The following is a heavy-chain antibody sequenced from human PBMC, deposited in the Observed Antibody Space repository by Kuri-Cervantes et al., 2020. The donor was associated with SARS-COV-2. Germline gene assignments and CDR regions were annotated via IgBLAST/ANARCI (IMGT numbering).Heavy chain of an antibody. D-gene: IGHD2-2*01. J-gene: IGHJ5*02. Sequence: SQTLSLTCDVYGVSFSGYYWTWIRQPPGKGLEWIGEINHSGSTKDNPSLKSRVTISVDTSKNQYSLELSSVNAADTAVYYGARVPGVAADNWFDTWGQGTLVTVSS. CDR1: GVSFSGYY. V-gene: IGHV4-34*01. CDR2: INHSGST. CDR3: ARVPGVAADNWFDT.